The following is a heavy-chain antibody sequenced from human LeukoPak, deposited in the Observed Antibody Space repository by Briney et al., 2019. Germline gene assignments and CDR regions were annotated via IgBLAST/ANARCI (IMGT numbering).Heavy chain of an antibody. Sequence: GGSLRLSCAASGFSIENDWMSWVQQAPGKGLEWVGRVKSYNAGGTTHYAAPVKGRFIISRDDSKNMLYLQMDSLKTEDTAVYYCTLIQGWGAGSYFLDYWGQGALVTVSS. V-gene: IGHV3-15*01. J-gene: IGHJ4*02. CDR3: TLIQGWGAGSYFLDY. CDR1: GFSIENDW. CDR2: VKSYNAGGTT. D-gene: IGHD3-10*01.